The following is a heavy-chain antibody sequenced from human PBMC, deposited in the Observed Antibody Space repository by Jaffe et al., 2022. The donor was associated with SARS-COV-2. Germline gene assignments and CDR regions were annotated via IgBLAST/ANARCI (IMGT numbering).Heavy chain of an antibody. CDR1: GFTFSSYS. CDR2: ISSSSSTI. Sequence: EVQLVESGGGLVQPGGSLRLSCAASGFTFSSYSMNWVRQAPGKGLEWVSYISSSSSTIYYADSVKGRFTISRDNAKNSLYLQMNSLRAEDTAVYYCAREALITYDAFDIWGQGTMVTVSS. CDR3: AREALITYDAFDI. D-gene: IGHD3-16*01. J-gene: IGHJ3*02. V-gene: IGHV3-48*01.